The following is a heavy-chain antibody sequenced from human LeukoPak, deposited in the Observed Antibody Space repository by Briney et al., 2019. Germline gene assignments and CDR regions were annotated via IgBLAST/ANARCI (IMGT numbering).Heavy chain of an antibody. D-gene: IGHD2-21*02. CDR1: GFTFSNAW. J-gene: IGHJ4*02. CDR2: IKSKTDGGTT. V-gene: IGHV3-15*01. Sequence: GGSLRLSCAASGFTFSNAWMSWVRQAPGKGLEWVGRIKSKTDGGTTDYAAPVKGRFTISRDDSKNTLYLQMNSLKTEDAAVYYCTTEGDPYCGGDCYFFDYWGQGTLVTVSS. CDR3: TTEGDPYCGGDCYFFDY.